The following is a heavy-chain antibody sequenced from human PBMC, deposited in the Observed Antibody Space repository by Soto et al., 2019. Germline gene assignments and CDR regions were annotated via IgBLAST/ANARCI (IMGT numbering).Heavy chain of an antibody. J-gene: IGHJ4*02. Sequence: EVQLVESGGGLVQPGGSLSLSCAASGFTFSSYAMHWVRQAPGKGLEYVSAISSNGGSTYYANSVKGRFTISRDNSKNTLYLQMGSLRAEDMAVYYCARDTKSGSYSLDYWGQGTLVTVSS. CDR3: ARDTKSGSYSLDY. CDR2: ISSNGGST. D-gene: IGHD1-26*01. CDR1: GFTFSSYA. V-gene: IGHV3-64*01.